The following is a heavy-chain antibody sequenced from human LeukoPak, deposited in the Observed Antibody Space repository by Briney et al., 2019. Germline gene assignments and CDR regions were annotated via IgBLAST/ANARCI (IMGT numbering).Heavy chain of an antibody. CDR2: ISYDGSNK. CDR3: ARQDYDYVWEPPGLF. Sequence: GGSLRLSCAASGFTFSSYGMHWVRQAPGKGLEWVAVISYDGSNKYYADSVKGRFTISRDNSKNTLYLQMNSLRAEDTAVYYCARQDYDYVWEPPGLFWGQGTLVTVSS. D-gene: IGHD3-16*01. V-gene: IGHV3-30*03. CDR1: GFTFSSYG. J-gene: IGHJ4*02.